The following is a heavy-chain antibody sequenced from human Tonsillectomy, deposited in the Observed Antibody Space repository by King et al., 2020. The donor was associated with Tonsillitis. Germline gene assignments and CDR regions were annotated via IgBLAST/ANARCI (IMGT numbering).Heavy chain of an antibody. V-gene: IGHV1-69*12. CDR1: GGTFSSYA. CDR3: AREMVYARWGDLDY. J-gene: IGHJ4*02. CDR2: TIPIFGTA. D-gene: IGHD2-8*01. Sequence: QLVQSGAEVKKPGSSVKVSCKASGGTFSSYAISWVRQAPGQGLEWMGGTIPIFGTANYAQKFQGRVTITADESTSTAYMELSSLRSEDTAVYYCAREMVYARWGDLDYWGQGTLVTVSS.